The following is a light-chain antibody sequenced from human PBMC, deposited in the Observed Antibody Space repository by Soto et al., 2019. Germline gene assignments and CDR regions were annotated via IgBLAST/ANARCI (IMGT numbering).Light chain of an antibody. V-gene: IGLV2-8*01. CDR2: EVN. Sequence: QSALTQPPSASGSPGQSVTISCTGTSSDDGGYKFVSWYQQHPGKAPKLMIFEVNKRPLGVPDRFSGSKSGNTASLTVSGLQAEDEADYYCSSYAGINNLGVFGTGTKLTVL. CDR3: SSYAGINNLGV. CDR1: SSDDGGYKF. J-gene: IGLJ1*01.